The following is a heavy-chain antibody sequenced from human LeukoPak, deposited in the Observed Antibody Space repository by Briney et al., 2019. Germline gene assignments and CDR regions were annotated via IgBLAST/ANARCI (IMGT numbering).Heavy chain of an antibody. CDR2: ISGSGGST. J-gene: IGHJ4*02. V-gene: IGHV3-23*01. Sequence: GGSLRLSCAASGFTFSSYGMHWVRQAPGKGLEWVSAISGSGGSTYYADSVKGRFTISRDNSKNTLYLQMNSLRAEDTAVYCCAKDRGLIAVAGQGDLFDYWGQGTLVTVSS. CDR1: GFTFSSYG. CDR3: AKDRGLIAVAGQGDLFDY. D-gene: IGHD6-19*01.